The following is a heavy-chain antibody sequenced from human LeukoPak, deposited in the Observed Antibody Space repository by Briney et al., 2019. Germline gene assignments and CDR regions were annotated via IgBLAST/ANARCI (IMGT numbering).Heavy chain of an antibody. V-gene: IGHV3-33*01. CDR1: GFTFSSYG. CDR2: IWYDGSNK. Sequence: PGGSLRLSCAASGFTFSSYGMHWVRQAPGKGLEWVAVIWYDGSNKYYADSVKGRFTISRENSKNTLYLQMNSLRAEDTAVYYCARVGYSGYDFWGWDRSYYYYYMDVWGKGTTVTVSS. D-gene: IGHD5-12*01. J-gene: IGHJ6*03. CDR3: ARVGYSGYDFWGWDRSYYYYYMDV.